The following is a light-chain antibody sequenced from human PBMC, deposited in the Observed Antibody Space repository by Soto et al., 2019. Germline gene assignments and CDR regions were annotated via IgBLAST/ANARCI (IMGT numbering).Light chain of an antibody. CDR2: GVF. Sequence: DIQMTQSPPSLSASLGDRVTITCQASQDITNCLNWYQQKPGRAPKLLIYGVFNLQKGVPSRFSGRASGTDFSFTITGLQPDDVATYYCQQCHTLPFTFGPGTAVDL. CDR1: QDITNC. J-gene: IGKJ3*01. V-gene: IGKV1-33*01. CDR3: QQCHTLPFT.